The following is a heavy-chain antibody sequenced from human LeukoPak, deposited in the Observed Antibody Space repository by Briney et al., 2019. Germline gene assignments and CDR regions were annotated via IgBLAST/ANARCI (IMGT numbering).Heavy chain of an antibody. D-gene: IGHD3-9*01. CDR3: ARGALRYFDWLLDYFDY. V-gene: IGHV4-59*01. J-gene: IGHJ4*02. CDR2: IYYSRST. CDR1: GGSISSYY. Sequence: SETLSLTCTVSGGSISSYYWSWIRQPPGKGLEWIGYIYYSRSTNYNPSLKSRVTISVDTSKNQFSLKLSSVTAADTAVYYCARGALRYFDWLLDYFDYWGQGTLVTVSS.